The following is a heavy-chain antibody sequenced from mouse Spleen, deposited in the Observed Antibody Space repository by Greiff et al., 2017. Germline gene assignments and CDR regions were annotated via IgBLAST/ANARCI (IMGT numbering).Heavy chain of an antibody. D-gene: IGHD1-2*01. CDR1: GFSLTSYG. Sequence: VKLVESGPSLVQPSQSLSITCTVSGFSLTSYGVHWVRQSPGKGLEWLGVIWRGGSTDYNAAFMSRLSITKDNSKSQVFFKMNSLQADDTAIYCGGSYYGYEDYYAMDYWGQGTSVTVSS. V-gene: IGHV2-5-1*01. CDR2: IWRGGST. CDR3: GSYYGYEDYYAMDY. J-gene: IGHJ4*01.